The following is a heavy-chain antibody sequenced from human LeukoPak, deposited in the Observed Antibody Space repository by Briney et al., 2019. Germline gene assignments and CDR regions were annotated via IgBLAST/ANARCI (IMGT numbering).Heavy chain of an antibody. D-gene: IGHD5-18*01. V-gene: IGHV3-64*01. J-gene: IGHJ1*01. Sequence: GGSLRLSCAASGFTFSSYAMHWVRQAPGKGLEYVAAISSNGGSIYYANSVKGRFTISRDNSKNTLYLQMGSLRDEDMAVYFCARGGANTGQQYFQDWGQGTLVTVSS. CDR2: ISSNGGSI. CDR3: ARGGANTGQQYFQD. CDR1: GFTFSSYA.